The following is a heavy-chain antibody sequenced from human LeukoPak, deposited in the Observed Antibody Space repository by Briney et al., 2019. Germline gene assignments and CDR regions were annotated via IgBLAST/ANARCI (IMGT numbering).Heavy chain of an antibody. D-gene: IGHD3-3*01. CDR3: ATIRRITIFGVVTAGY. Sequence: ASVKVSCKASGYTFTGYYMHWVRPAPGQGLAWMGWINPNSGGTNYAQKFQGRVTMTRDTSISTAYMELSRLRSDDTAVYYCATIRRITIFGVVTAGYWGQGTLVTVSS. CDR2: INPNSGGT. CDR1: GYTFTGYY. V-gene: IGHV1-2*02. J-gene: IGHJ4*02.